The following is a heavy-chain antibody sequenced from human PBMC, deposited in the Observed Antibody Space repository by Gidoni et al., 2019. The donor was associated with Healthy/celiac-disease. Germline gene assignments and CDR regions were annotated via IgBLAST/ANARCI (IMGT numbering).Heavy chain of an antibody. CDR2: IRSKANSYAT. CDR3: TRQGKGGYYDDY. J-gene: IGHJ4*02. D-gene: IGHD3-22*01. V-gene: IGHV3-73*02. Sequence: EVQLVESGGGLVQPGGSLKLSCAASGFTFSGSAMHWVRQASGKGLGWVGRIRSKANSYATAYAASVKGRFTISRDDSKNTAYLQMNSLKTEDTAVYYCTRQGKGGYYDDYWGQGTLVTVSS. CDR1: GFTFSGSA.